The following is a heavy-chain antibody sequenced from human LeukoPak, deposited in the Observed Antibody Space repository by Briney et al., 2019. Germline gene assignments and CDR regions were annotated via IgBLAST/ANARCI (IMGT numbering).Heavy chain of an antibody. CDR2: INPNSGGT. J-gene: IGHJ5*02. D-gene: IGHD6-13*01. Sequence: ASVKVSCRASGYTFTGYYMHWVRQAPGQGLEWMGWINPNSGGTNYAQKFQGRVTMTRDTSISTAYMELSRLRSDDTAVYYCARLAAGTRIVLDPWGQGTLVTVSS. CDR1: GYTFTGYY. V-gene: IGHV1-2*02. CDR3: ARLAAGTRIVLDP.